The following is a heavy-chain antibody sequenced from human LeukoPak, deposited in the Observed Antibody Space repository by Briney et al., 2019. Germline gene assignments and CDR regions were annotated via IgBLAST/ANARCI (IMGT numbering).Heavy chain of an antibody. J-gene: IGHJ6*03. CDR2: INWNGGST. Sequence: PGGSLRLSCAASGFTFDDYGMSWVRQAPGKGLEWVSGINWNGGSTGYADSVKGRFTISRDNAKNSLYLQMNSLRAEDTALYYCARSRRYYDILTGYHISGYYYYMDVWGKGTTVTVSS. V-gene: IGHV3-20*04. D-gene: IGHD3-9*01. CDR1: GFTFDDYG. CDR3: ARSRRYYDILTGYHISGYYYYMDV.